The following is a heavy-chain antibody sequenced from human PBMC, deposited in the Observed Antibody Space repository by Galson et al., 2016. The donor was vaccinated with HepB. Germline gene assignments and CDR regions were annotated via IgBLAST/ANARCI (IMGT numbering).Heavy chain of an antibody. D-gene: IGHD2-15*01. J-gene: IGHJ4*02. V-gene: IGHV6-1*01. CDR1: GDSVSSNSAT. Sequence: CAISGDSVSSNSATWNWIRQSPSRGLEWLGRTYYRSAWLDDYAISVKSRISINPDTSKNRFSLHLSSVTPEDTAVYYCTRERRYCSDGSCYSVDYWGLGILVTVSS. CDR2: TYYRSAWLD. CDR3: TRERRYCSDGSCYSVDY.